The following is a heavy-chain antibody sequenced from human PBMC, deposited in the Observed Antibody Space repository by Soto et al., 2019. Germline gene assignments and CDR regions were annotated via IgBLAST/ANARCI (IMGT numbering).Heavy chain of an antibody. CDR2: IHYSGNT. D-gene: IGHD2-2*01. V-gene: IGHV4-59*01. CDR3: AKVIVLVPAASYGMDV. J-gene: IGHJ6*02. Sequence: PSETLSLTCTVSGGSISSYYWSCIRQPPGKGLEWIGYIHYSGNTNYNPSLKSRVSISVATSKNQFSLKLMSVTAADTAVYYCAKVIVLVPAASYGMDVWGLGTTVT. CDR1: GGSISSYY.